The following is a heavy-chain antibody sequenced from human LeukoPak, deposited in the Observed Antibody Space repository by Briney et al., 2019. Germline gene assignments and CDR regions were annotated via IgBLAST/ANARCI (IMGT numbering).Heavy chain of an antibody. Sequence: GGSLRLSCAASGFTFSSYAMSWVRQAPGKGLEWVSAVSGSGGSTYYADSVKGRFTISRDNSKNTLYLQMNSLRAEDTAVYYCAKDCSIRYFDWFRNYYYYYGMDVWGQGTTVTVSS. V-gene: IGHV3-23*01. CDR3: AKDCSIRYFDWFRNYYYYYGMDV. CDR1: GFTFSSYA. D-gene: IGHD3-9*01. CDR2: VSGSGGST. J-gene: IGHJ6*02.